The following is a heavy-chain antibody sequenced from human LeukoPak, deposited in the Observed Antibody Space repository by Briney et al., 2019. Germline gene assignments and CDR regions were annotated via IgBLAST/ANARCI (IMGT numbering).Heavy chain of an antibody. J-gene: IGHJ3*02. V-gene: IGHV3-21*01. D-gene: IGHD1-1*01. CDR1: GFTFSSRN. CDR2: IGTDGSYI. CDR3: ARKMKTGDRVGTFDI. Sequence: GGSLRLSCAASGFTFSSRNMNWVRQAPMKGLEWVSSIGTDGSYIYYADSVQGRFTISRDNAKNSLYLQMNSLTAEDTAVYYCARKMKTGDRVGTFDIWGQGTMVTVSS.